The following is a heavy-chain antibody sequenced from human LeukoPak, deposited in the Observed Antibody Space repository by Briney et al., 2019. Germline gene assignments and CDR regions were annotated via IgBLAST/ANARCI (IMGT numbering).Heavy chain of an antibody. D-gene: IGHD5-18*01. V-gene: IGHV3-11*06. Sequence: GGSLRLSCAASGFTFSDYYMSWIRQAPGKGLKWASYISSSSSYTNYADSVKGRFTISRDNTKNSLYLQMNSLRAEDTAVYYCARELEVPGNSYGYFDYWGQGTLVTVSS. CDR3: ARELEVPGNSYGYFDY. J-gene: IGHJ4*02. CDR1: GFTFSDYY. CDR2: ISSSSSYT.